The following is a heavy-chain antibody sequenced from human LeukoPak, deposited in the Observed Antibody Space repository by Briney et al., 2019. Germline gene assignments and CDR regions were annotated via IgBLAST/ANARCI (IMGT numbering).Heavy chain of an antibody. CDR1: GGSISSGGYY. V-gene: IGHV4-31*03. Sequence: SQTLSLTCTVSGGSISSGGYYWSWIRQHPGKGLEWIGYIYYSGSTYYNPSLKSRVTISVDTSKNQFSLKLSSVTAADTAVYYCARDSGWGGPYYYGMDVWGQGTTVTVSS. D-gene: IGHD3-16*01. J-gene: IGHJ6*02. CDR2: IYYSGST. CDR3: ARDSGWGGPYYYGMDV.